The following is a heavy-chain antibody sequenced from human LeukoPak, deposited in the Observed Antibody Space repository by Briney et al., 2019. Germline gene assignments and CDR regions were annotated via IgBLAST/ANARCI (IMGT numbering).Heavy chain of an antibody. CDR1: GFTVSSSY. CDR2: IYGGGGNT. Sequence: GGSLRLSSAASGFTVSSSYMSWVRQAPGKGLEWVSIIYGGGGNTYYADSVKGRFTISRDTSKNTLYLQMNTLRVEDTAVYYCARGVSTTNFDYWGQGTLVTVSS. CDR3: ARGVSTTNFDY. J-gene: IGHJ4*02. D-gene: IGHD5/OR15-5a*01. V-gene: IGHV3-66*02.